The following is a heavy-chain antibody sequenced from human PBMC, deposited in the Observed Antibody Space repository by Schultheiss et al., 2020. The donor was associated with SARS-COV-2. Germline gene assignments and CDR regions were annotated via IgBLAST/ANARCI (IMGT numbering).Heavy chain of an antibody. Sequence: SETLSLTCAVYGGSFSGYYWSWIRQPPGKGLEWIGEINHSGSTNYNPSLKSRVTISVDTSKNQFSLKLNSVTAEDTAVYYCARVVDHYVQFDLWGRGILVTVSS. V-gene: IGHV4-34*01. CDR3: ARVVDHYVQFDL. D-gene: IGHD3-10*02. CDR2: INHSGST. J-gene: IGHJ2*01. CDR1: GGSFSGYY.